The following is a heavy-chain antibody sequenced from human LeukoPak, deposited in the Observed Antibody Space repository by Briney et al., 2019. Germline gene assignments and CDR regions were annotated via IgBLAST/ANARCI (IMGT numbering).Heavy chain of an antibody. J-gene: IGHJ4*02. CDR3: ARGPYLGATINFDY. D-gene: IGHD1-26*01. V-gene: IGHV4-38-2*01. CDR1: GYSISSGYY. Sequence: SGTLSLTCAVSGYSISSGYYWGWIRQPPGKGLEWIGSIYHSGSTYYNPSLKSRVTISVDTSKNQFSLKLSSVTAADTAVYYCARGPYLGATINFDYWGQGTLVTVSS. CDR2: IYHSGST.